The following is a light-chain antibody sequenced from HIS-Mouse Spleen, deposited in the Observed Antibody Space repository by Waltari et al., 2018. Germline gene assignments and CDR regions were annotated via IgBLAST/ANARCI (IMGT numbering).Light chain of an antibody. CDR2: GNS. V-gene: IGLV1-40*01. J-gene: IGLJ3*02. CDR1: SSNIGAGYD. Sequence: QSVLTQPPSVSGAPGQRVTIPCTGSSSNIGAGYDVHWYQQLPGAAPKLLICGNSNRPAGVPDRFSGSKSGTSASLAITGLQGEDEADYYGQSYDSSLSGWVFGGGTKLTVL. CDR3: QSYDSSLSGWV.